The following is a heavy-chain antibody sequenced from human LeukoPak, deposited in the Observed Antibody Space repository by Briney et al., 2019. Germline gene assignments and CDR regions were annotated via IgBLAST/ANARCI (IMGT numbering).Heavy chain of an antibody. D-gene: IGHD3-22*01. CDR2: IIPILGIA. CDR3: ARDQDYYDSSGYYQGWFDP. Sequence: ASVKVSCTASGGTFSSYAISWVRQAPGQGLEWMGRIIPILGIANYAQKFQGRVTITADKSTSTAYMELSSLRSEDTAVYYCARDQDYYDSSGYYQGWFDPWGQGTMVTVSS. V-gene: IGHV1-69*04. J-gene: IGHJ5*02. CDR1: GGTFSSYA.